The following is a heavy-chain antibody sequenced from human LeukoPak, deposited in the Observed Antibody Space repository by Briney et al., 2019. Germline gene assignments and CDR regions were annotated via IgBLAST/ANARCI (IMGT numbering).Heavy chain of an antibody. D-gene: IGHD3-22*01. J-gene: IGHJ3*02. Sequence: SESLSLTCAVSGYSISSGYYWGWIRQPPGKGLEWIGSIYHSGSTYYNPSLKSRVTISVDTSKNQFSLKLSSLTAADTAVYYCARHYFDSSGPAFHIWVQGTMVTVSS. V-gene: IGHV4-38-2*01. CDR2: IYHSGST. CDR1: GYSISSGYY. CDR3: ARHYFDSSGPAFHI.